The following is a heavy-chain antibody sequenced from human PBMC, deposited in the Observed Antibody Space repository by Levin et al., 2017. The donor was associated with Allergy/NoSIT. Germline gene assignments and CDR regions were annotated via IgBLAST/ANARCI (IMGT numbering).Heavy chain of an antibody. D-gene: IGHD2-2*01. Sequence: ASVKVSCKASGYTFTSYGISWVRQAPGQGLEWMGWISAYNGNTNYAQKLQGRVTMTTDTSTSTAYMELRSLRSDDTAVYYCARSSRPRLYYYYYYGMDVWGQGTTVTVSS. V-gene: IGHV1-18*01. CDR1: GYTFTSYG. CDR2: ISAYNGNT. CDR3: ARSSRPRLYYYYYYGMDV. J-gene: IGHJ6*02.